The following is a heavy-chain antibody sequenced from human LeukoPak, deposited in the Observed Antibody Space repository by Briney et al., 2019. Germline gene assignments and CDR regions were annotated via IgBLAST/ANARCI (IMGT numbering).Heavy chain of an antibody. Sequence: PGGSLRLSCAASGFTFSSYAMHWVRQAPGKGLEWVAVISHDGSNKYYADSVKGRFTISRDNSKNTLYLQMNSLRAEDTAVYYCARPLHYYGSGSYYTWGQGTLVTVSS. V-gene: IGHV3-30-3*01. CDR3: ARPLHYYGSGSYYT. CDR1: GFTFSSYA. CDR2: ISHDGSNK. D-gene: IGHD3-10*01. J-gene: IGHJ5*02.